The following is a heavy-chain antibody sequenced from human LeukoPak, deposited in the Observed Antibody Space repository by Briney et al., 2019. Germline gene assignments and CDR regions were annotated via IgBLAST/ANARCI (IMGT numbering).Heavy chain of an antibody. CDR3: ARHLTGTTLSFDY. Sequence: SETLSLTCTVSGGSISNYYWSWIRQPPGKGLEWIGYIYYSGSTNYNPSLKSRVTIAVDTSKNQFSLKLSSVTAPDTAVYYRARHLTGTTLSFDYWGQGTLVTVSS. J-gene: IGHJ4*02. D-gene: IGHD1-7*01. CDR1: GGSISNYY. V-gene: IGHV4-59*08. CDR2: IYYSGST.